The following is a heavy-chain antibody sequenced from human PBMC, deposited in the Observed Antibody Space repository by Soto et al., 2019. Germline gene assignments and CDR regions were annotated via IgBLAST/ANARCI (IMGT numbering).Heavy chain of an antibody. Sequence: GGSLRLSCAASGFTFSSYGMHWVRQAPGKGLEGVAVISYDGSNKYYADSVKGRFTISRDNSKNTLYLQMNSLRAEDTAVYYCAKDIYGGLLGYWGQGTLVTVSS. D-gene: IGHD4-17*01. CDR3: AKDIYGGLLGY. V-gene: IGHV3-30*18. CDR2: ISYDGSNK. CDR1: GFTFSSYG. J-gene: IGHJ4*02.